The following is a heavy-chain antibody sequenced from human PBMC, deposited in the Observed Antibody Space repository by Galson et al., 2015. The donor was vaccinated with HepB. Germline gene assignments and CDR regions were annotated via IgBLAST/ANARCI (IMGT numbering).Heavy chain of an antibody. V-gene: IGHV4-34*01. CDR3: ARFHGISITGQFDY. CDR2: IDHSGTA. J-gene: IGHJ4*02. Sequence: TLSLTCAAYGGSFSGFYWSWVRQTPKKGLEWIGEIDHSGTAHYSPSLRSRVTISIDTSRNQFSLSLISVTAADTAVYFCARFHGISITGQFDYWGQGILVTVSS. D-gene: IGHD3-3*01. CDR1: GGSFSGFY.